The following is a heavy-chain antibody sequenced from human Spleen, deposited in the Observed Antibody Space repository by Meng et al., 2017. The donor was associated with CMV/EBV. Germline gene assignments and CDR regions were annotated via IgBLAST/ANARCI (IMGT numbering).Heavy chain of an antibody. CDR3: VRGVGRGAYCTGTTCAISDGDH. V-gene: IGHV1-2*06. CDR1: YY. Sequence: YYIHWLRQAPGQGLEWMGRITPNTGGTKYAQKFQGRVTMNRDTSTSTAYMELNRLRSDDTAIYYCVRGVGRGAYCTGTTCAISDGDHWGQGTLVTVSS. J-gene: IGHJ4*02. CDR2: ITPNTGGT. D-gene: IGHD2-8*02.